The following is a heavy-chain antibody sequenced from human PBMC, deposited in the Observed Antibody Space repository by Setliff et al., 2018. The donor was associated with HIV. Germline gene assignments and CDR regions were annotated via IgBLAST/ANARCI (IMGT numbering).Heavy chain of an antibody. D-gene: IGHD3-22*01. V-gene: IGHV4-39*07. CDR3: AADSSGYTFDY. Sequence: SETLSLTCTVSGGSIITGTYYWGWIRQPPGKGLEWIGSMHYSGSTYYNPSLKSRVTISVDTSKNHFSLKLTSVTAADTAVYYCAADSSGYTFDYWGQGTLVTVSS. CDR2: MHYSGST. CDR1: GGSIITGTYY. J-gene: IGHJ4*02.